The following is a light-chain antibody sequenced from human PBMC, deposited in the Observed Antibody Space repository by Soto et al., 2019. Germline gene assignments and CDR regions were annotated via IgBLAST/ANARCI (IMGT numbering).Light chain of an antibody. Sequence: EVVLTQYPDTVSLSPGERATLSCRASQNFGSSYLAWYQQKRGHAPRFLIYGAYSRATGIPDRFSGSGSGKEFALTLSRLEPEDVEVYYGQPYGRAPTTFGQGSKVEV. V-gene: IGKV3-20*01. J-gene: IGKJ1*01. CDR2: GAY. CDR3: QPYGRAPTT. CDR1: QNFGSSY.